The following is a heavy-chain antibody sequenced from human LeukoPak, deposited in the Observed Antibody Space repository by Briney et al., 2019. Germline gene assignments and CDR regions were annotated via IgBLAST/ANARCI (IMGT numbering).Heavy chain of an antibody. Sequence: PSETLSLTCTVSGGSISSDFWSWIRQPPGKGLEWIGYISYSGITNYNPSLKSRVTISVDTSKKQISLRLRSVTAADTAVYFCAGDIAAVNIPGSRLDPWGQGTLVTVSS. J-gene: IGHJ5*02. V-gene: IGHV4-59*08. D-gene: IGHD6-13*01. CDR3: AGDIAAVNIPGSRLDP. CDR1: GGSISSDF. CDR2: ISYSGIT.